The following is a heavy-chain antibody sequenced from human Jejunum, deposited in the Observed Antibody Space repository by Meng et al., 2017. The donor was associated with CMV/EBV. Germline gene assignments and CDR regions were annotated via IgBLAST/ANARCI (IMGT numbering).Heavy chain of an antibody. D-gene: IGHD2-15*01. CDR3: ASHQQCCSGGSCYSLGYYYGMDV. CDR2: INPNNGNT. V-gene: IGHV1-8*01. J-gene: IGHJ6*02. Sequence: TNWVRQAPGQGLEWMEGINPNNGNTGYAQKFQGRFTMTWNTSISTAYMDLSSLRSEDTAIYYCASHQQCCSGGSCYSLGYYYGMDVWGQGTTVTVSS.